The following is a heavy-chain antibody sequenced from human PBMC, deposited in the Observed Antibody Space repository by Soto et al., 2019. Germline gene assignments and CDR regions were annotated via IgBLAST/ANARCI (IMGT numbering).Heavy chain of an antibody. D-gene: IGHD5-18*01. Sequence: HPGGSLRLSCAASGFTFSSYWMSWVRQAPGKGLEWVANIKQDGSEKYYVDSVKGRFTISRDNAKNSLYLQMNSLRAEDTAVYYCARVGVWGYSYGYYYYYGMDVWGQGTTVTVSS. J-gene: IGHJ6*02. V-gene: IGHV3-7*05. CDR3: ARVGVWGYSYGYYYYYGMDV. CDR2: IKQDGSEK. CDR1: GFTFSSYW.